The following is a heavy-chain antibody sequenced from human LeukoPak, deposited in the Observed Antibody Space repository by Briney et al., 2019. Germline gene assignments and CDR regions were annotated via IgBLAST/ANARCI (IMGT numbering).Heavy chain of an antibody. Sequence: AGGSLRLSCAASGFTFSSYSMNWVRQAPGKGLEWVSSISSSSSYIYYADSVKGRFTISRDNAKNSLCLQMNSLRAEDTAVYYCAILESSGYPVYFDYWGQGTLVTVSS. CDR3: AILESSGYPVYFDY. J-gene: IGHJ4*02. CDR2: ISSSSSYI. D-gene: IGHD3-22*01. V-gene: IGHV3-21*01. CDR1: GFTFSSYS.